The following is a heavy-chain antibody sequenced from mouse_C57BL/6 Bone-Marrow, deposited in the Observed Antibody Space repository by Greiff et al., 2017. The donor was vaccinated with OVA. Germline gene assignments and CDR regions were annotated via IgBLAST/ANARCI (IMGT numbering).Heavy chain of an antibody. D-gene: IGHD1-1*01. J-gene: IGHJ3*01. V-gene: IGHV5-4*03. CDR1: GFTFSSYA. CDR3: ASHYYGSPAWFAY. CDR2: ISDGGSYT. Sequence: DVMLVESGGGLVKPGGSLKLSCAASGFTFSSYAMSWVRQTPEKRLEWVATISDGGSYTYYPDNVKGRFTISRDNAKNNLYLQMSHLKSEDTAMYYCASHYYGSPAWFAYWGQGTLVTVSA.